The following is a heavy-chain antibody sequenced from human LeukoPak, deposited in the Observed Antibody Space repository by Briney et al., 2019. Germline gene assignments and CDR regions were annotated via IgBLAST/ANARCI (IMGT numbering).Heavy chain of an antibody. J-gene: IGHJ4*02. CDR3: AKGPLLWD. CDR1: GFTFSSSA. Sequence: GGSLRLSCAASGFTFSSSAMSWVRQALGKGLEWVSSISGSGGSTYYADSVQGRFTISRDNSKNTLYLQMNSLRAEDTAVYYCAKGPLLWDWGQGTLVTVSS. D-gene: IGHD2/OR15-2a*01. V-gene: IGHV3-23*01. CDR2: ISGSGGST.